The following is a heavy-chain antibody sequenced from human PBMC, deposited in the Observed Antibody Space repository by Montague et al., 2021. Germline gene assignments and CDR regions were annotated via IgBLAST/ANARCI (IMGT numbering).Heavy chain of an antibody. CDR1: GGSFSAYY. CDR2: IHHSGIT. CDR3: ARRSRLKSPVDY. V-gene: IGHV4-34*01. J-gene: IGHJ4*02. Sequence: SETLSLTCAVSGGSFSAYYWYWIRQPPGKGLEWIGEIHHSGITYYNPSLNSRLTISLDTSKNQFSLKLNSGTAADTAVYFCARRSRLKSPVDYWGQGTLVTVSS.